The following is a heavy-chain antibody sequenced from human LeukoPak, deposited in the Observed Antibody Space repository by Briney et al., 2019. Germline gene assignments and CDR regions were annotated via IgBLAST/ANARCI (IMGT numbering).Heavy chain of an antibody. V-gene: IGHV4-59*12. Sequence: SETLSLTCTVSGGSISSYYWSWIRQPPGKGLEWIGYIYYSGSTNYNPSLKSRVTISVDTSKNQFSLKLSSVTAADTAVYYCARDSRIAARRGFDYWGQGTLVTVSS. CDR2: IYYSGST. J-gene: IGHJ4*02. CDR3: ARDSRIAARRGFDY. D-gene: IGHD6-6*01. CDR1: GGSISSYY.